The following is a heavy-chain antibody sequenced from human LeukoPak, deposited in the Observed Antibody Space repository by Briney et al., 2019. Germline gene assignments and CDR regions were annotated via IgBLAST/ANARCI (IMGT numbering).Heavy chain of an antibody. CDR1: GYTFTGYY. D-gene: IGHD3-16*02. CDR2: INPNSGGT. CDR3: ARVGSNRDYYFDY. J-gene: IGHJ4*02. V-gene: IGHV1-2*02. Sequence: ASVKVSCKASGYTFTGYYMHWVRQAPGQGLEWIGWINPNSGGTNYAQKFQGRVTMTRDTSISTAYMELSRLRSDDTAVYYCARVGSNRDYYFDYWGQGTLVTVSS.